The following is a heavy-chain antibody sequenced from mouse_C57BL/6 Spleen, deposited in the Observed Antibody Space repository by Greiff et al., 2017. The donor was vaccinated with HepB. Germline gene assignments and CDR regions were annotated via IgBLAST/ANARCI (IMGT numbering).Heavy chain of an antibody. J-gene: IGHJ2*01. CDR2: TDPANGNT. CDR1: GYNIKDIY. D-gene: IGHD5-2*01. Sequence: EVQLQQSGAELVKPAASLKLSCTASGYNIKDIYIHWVKQRPEKGLERIRRTDPANGNTKYDPKFQGKATIPADTSSNTAYLQLSSLTSEDTAVYYCRISTINAGGQGTTLTVSS. V-gene: IGHV14-3*02. CDR3: RISTINA.